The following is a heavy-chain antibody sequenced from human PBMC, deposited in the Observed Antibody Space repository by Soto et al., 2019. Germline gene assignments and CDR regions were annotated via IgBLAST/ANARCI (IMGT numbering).Heavy chain of an antibody. CDR3: ASRSSSSYYYYYGMDV. CDR1: GYTFTSYG. V-gene: IGHV1-18*01. Sequence: ASVKVSCKASGYTFTSYGISWVRQAPGQGLEWMGWISAYNGNTNYAQKLQGRVTMTTDTSTSTAYMELRSLGSDDTAVYYCASRSSSSYYYYYGMDVWGQGTTVTVSS. D-gene: IGHD6-6*01. CDR2: ISAYNGNT. J-gene: IGHJ6*02.